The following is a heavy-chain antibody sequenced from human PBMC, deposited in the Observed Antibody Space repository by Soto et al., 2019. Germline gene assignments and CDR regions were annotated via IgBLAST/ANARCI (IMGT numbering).Heavy chain of an antibody. V-gene: IGHV3-21*01. J-gene: IGHJ4*02. Sequence: EVQLVESGGGLVKPGGSLRLSCAASGFTFSSYSMNWVRQAPGKGLEWVSSISSSSSYIYYADSVKGRFTLSRDNAKNSLYLQRHSLRAEDTAVYYCARVSSWYQYFDYWGQGTLVTVSS. CDR2: ISSSSSYI. D-gene: IGHD6-13*01. CDR3: ARVSSWYQYFDY. CDR1: GFTFSSYS.